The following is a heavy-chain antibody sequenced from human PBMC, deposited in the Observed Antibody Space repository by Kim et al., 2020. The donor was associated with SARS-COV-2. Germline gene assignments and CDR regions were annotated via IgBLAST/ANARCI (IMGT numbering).Heavy chain of an antibody. Sequence: YSQNFEGRVTITRDTSASTTYMELSSLRSEDTAVYYCATGYDTSGYYPFDSWGQGTLVTVSS. D-gene: IGHD3-22*01. V-gene: IGHV1-3*01. J-gene: IGHJ4*02. CDR3: ATGYDTSGYYPFDS.